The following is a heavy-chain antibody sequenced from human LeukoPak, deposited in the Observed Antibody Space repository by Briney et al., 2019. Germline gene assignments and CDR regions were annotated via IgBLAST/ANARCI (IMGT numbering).Heavy chain of an antibody. Sequence: SETLSLTCSVYGGSFRGYYWTWIRQPPGKGLEWIEEINHSGSTNYNPSLKSRVTISADTSKNQLSLKLSSVTAADTAVYYCARGPYCSSTSCYTDYWGQGTLVTVSS. CDR1: GGSFRGYY. V-gene: IGHV4-34*01. CDR3: ARGPYCSSTSCYTDY. CDR2: INHSGST. J-gene: IGHJ4*02. D-gene: IGHD2-2*02.